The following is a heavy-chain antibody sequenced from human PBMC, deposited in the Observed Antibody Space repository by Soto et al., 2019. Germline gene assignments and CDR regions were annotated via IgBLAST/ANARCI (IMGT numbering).Heavy chain of an antibody. CDR1: GFIFNNYW. J-gene: IGHJ5*02. V-gene: IGHV3-74*01. CDR3: ARGKYYDVSTGYSTFDP. Sequence: GGSLRLSCAASGFIFNNYWMHWVRQVPGKGLVWVSRVNSDGSTTNYADSVKGRFTISRDNAKNTLFLQMNSLRVEDTAVYYCARGKYYDVSTGYSTFDPWGQGVPVTVSS. CDR2: VNSDGSTT. D-gene: IGHD3-9*01.